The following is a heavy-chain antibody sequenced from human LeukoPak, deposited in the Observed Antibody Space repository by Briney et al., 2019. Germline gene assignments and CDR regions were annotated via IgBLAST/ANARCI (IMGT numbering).Heavy chain of an antibody. J-gene: IGHJ6*02. CDR1: GGSISSSLYY. CDR2: VYYSGST. Sequence: SGPTLVKPSETLSLTCTVSGGSISSSLYYWAWIRQTPGKGLEWIGAVYYSGSTYYNPSLKSRVTISVDTSRNQVSLQLRSVTAADTAVYYCVGETVVRGIAAGLPRMDVWGQGTTVTVSS. D-gene: IGHD6-13*01. CDR3: VGETVVRGIAAGLPRMDV. V-gene: IGHV4-39*07.